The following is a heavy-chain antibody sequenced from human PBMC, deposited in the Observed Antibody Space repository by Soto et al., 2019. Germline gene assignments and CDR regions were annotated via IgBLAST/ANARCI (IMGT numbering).Heavy chain of an antibody. Sequence: GGSLRLSCAASGFFFNTYAVHWVRQAPGKGLEWVAVISNDETKKYFADSVKGRVSISRDSSENTVYLQMDSLRAEDTAVYYCARSIAVAGLDYWGPGTLVTVSS. V-gene: IGHV3-30-3*01. CDR3: ARSIAVAGLDY. J-gene: IGHJ4*02. CDR1: GFFFNTYA. CDR2: ISNDETKK. D-gene: IGHD6-19*01.